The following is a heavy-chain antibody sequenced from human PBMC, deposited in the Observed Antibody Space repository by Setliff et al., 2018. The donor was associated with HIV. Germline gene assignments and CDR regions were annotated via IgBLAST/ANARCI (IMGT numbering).Heavy chain of an antibody. V-gene: IGHV1-24*01. CDR3: AGDQLLLRGTYADY. D-gene: IGHD1-26*01. CDR2: FDPEDDETNYLPDLQDR. Sequence: ASVKVSCKVSGYTLTDLSIHWVRQAPGKGLEWMGGFDPEDDETNYLPDLQDRIYSPHFQGRFSMTEDASTDTAYMELSNLTSQDTGIYFCAGDQLLLRGTYADYWGQGTLVTVSS. J-gene: IGHJ4*02. CDR1: GYTLTDLS.